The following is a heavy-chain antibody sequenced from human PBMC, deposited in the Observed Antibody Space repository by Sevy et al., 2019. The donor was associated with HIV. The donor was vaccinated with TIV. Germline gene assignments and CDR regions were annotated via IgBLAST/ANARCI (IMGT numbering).Heavy chain of an antibody. J-gene: IGHJ6*02. CDR3: AKDFTGYNGMDV. CDR1: GIIFTSSG. V-gene: IGHV3-30*18. Sequence: GESLKISCVVSGIIFTSSGMHWVRQAPGKGPEWVAVISYHGRDKFYADSVKGRFTISRDNSKNILYLQMNGLRIEDTAVYYCAKDFTGYNGMDVWGQGTMVTVSS. D-gene: IGHD3-9*01. CDR2: ISYHGRDK.